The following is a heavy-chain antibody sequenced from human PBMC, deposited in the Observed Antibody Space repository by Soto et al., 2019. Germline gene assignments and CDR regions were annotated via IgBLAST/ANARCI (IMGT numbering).Heavy chain of an antibody. J-gene: IGHJ4*02. V-gene: IGHV3-23*01. CDR1: GFTFSTYA. Sequence: GGFLRLSCAASGFTFSTYAMIRVRQDPGKGLEWVSAITGSGGSTYYADSVKGRFTISRDNSKNTLYVQMNSLRADDTAVYYCAKGSGASRPYYFDYWGQGTLITVSS. CDR3: AKGSGASRPYYFDY. D-gene: IGHD3-3*01. CDR2: ITGSGGST.